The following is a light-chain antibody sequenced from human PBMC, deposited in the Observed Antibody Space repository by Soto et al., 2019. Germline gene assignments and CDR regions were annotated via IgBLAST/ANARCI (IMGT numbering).Light chain of an antibody. CDR2: EVS. Sequence: QSALTQPASVSGSPGQSITISCTGTSSDVGGYTYVSWYQQHPGKAPKLMIYEVSYRPSGISNRFSGSKSGDTASLTISGLQADDEADYYCSSYTSSGTLYVFGTGTKLTVL. CDR1: SSDVGGYTY. J-gene: IGLJ1*01. V-gene: IGLV2-14*01. CDR3: SSYTSSGTLYV.